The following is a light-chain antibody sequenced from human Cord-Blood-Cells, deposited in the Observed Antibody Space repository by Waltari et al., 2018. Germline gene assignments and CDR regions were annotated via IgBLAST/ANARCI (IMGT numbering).Light chain of an antibody. Sequence: QSALTQPASVSGSPGQSITISCTGTSSDVGGYNYVSWYQKHPGKAPKLRIYDVSKRPSGVSNRCSGDKSGNTASLTSSGLQAEDEADYYCSSYTSSSTVVFGGGTKLTVL. CDR1: SSDVGGYNY. V-gene: IGLV2-14*01. CDR3: SSYTSSSTVV. CDR2: DVS. J-gene: IGLJ2*01.